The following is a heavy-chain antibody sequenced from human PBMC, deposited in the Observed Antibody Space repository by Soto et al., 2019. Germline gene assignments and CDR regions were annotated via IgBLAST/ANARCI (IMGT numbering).Heavy chain of an antibody. CDR3: ATSRGAASPFDY. CDR1: GFTFSDYY. Sequence: PGGSLRLSCAASGFTFSDYYMSWIRQAPGKGLEWVSYISSSSSYTNYADSVKGRFTISRDNAKNSLYLQMNSLRAEDTAVYYCATSRGAASPFDYWGQGTLVTVSS. J-gene: IGHJ4*02. D-gene: IGHD5-18*01. V-gene: IGHV3-11*06. CDR2: ISSSSSYT.